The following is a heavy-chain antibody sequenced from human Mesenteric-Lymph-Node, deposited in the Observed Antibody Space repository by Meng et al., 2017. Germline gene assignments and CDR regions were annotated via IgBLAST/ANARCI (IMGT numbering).Heavy chain of an antibody. D-gene: IGHD2-2*02. Sequence: SVKVSCKASGYTFTGYYMHWVRQAPGQGLEWMGRINPNSGGTNYAQKFQGRVTMTRDTSISTAYMELSRLRSDDTAVYYCARDLVRDIVVVPAAIVYYYGMDVWGQGTTVTVSS. V-gene: IGHV1-2*06. CDR1: GYTFTGYY. CDR2: INPNSGGT. CDR3: ARDLVRDIVVVPAAIVYYYGMDV. J-gene: IGHJ6*02.